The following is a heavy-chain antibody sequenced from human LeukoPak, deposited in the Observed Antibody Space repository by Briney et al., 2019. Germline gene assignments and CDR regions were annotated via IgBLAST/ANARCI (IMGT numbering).Heavy chain of an antibody. J-gene: IGHJ6*03. Sequence: PSETLSLTCAVYGGSFSGYYWSWIRQPPGKGLEWIGEINHSGSTNYNPSLKSRVTISVDTSKNQFSLKLSSVTAADTAVYYCARRQPPWYYYDSSGYYYKGYYYYYYMDVWGKGTTVTISS. CDR1: GGSFSGYY. D-gene: IGHD3-22*01. CDR3: ARRQPPWYYYDSSGYYYKGYYYYYYMDV. CDR2: INHSGST. V-gene: IGHV4-34*01.